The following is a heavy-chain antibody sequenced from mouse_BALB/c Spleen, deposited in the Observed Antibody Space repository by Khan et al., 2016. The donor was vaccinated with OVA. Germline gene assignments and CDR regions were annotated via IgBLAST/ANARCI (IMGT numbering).Heavy chain of an antibody. CDR1: GYSFTDYN. CDR2: IDPYNGGT. CDR3: ALIYHYGSGFDY. D-gene: IGHD1-1*01. V-gene: IGHV1S135*01. Sequence: MQLEESGPELVKPGASVKVSCKASGYSFTDYNMFWVKQSLGKSLEWIGYIDPYNGGTNYNQKFMGKATLTVDKSSSTAFMHLNSLTSEDSAVYYGALIYHYGSGFDYWGQGTTLTVSS. J-gene: IGHJ2*01.